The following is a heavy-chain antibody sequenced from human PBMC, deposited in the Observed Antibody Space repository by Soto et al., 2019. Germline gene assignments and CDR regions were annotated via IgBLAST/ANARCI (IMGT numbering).Heavy chain of an antibody. D-gene: IGHD3-22*01. CDR1: GGTLDSYA. V-gene: IGHV1-69*01. Sequence: QVLLVQSGTEVKKPGSSVKVSCKASGGTLDSYAISWVRQAPGQGLEWLGGIIPILTTTKYAQKFQGRVTITADESTNTAYMELRSLRSEDTALYYYARGHSRSSDIHYYYRLDVWGQGTTVTVSS. CDR3: ARGHSRSSDIHYYYRLDV. CDR2: IIPILTTT. J-gene: IGHJ6*02.